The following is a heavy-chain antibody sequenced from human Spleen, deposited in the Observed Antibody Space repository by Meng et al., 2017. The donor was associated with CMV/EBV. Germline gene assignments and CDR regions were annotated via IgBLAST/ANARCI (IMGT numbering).Heavy chain of an antibody. CDR3: ARLNRNKTV. J-gene: IGHJ6*02. D-gene: IGHD2/OR15-2a*01. V-gene: IGHV4-59*12. CDR1: GGSISSYY. Sequence: SETLSLTCTVSGGSISSYYWSWIRQPPGKGLEWIGYIYYSGSTNYNPSLKSRVTISVDTSKNQFSLNLNSVTATDTAMYYCARLNRNKTVWGQGTAVTVS. CDR2: IYYSGST.